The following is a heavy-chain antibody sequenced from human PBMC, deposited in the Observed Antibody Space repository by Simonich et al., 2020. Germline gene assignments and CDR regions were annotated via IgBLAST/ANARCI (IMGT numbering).Heavy chain of an antibody. D-gene: IGHD2-21*01. CDR1: GYTFTGYY. J-gene: IGHJ3*02. V-gene: IGHV1-2*02. CDR2: SNPNRGGT. CDR3: ARNGLVGILKAFDI. Sequence: QVQLVQSGAEVKKPGASVKVSCKASGYTFTGYYMHWVRQAPGQGLEWMGWSNPNRGGTNYAQKLQGRVTMTRDTSISTAYRELSRLRSDDTAVYYCARNGLVGILKAFDIWGQGTMVTVSS.